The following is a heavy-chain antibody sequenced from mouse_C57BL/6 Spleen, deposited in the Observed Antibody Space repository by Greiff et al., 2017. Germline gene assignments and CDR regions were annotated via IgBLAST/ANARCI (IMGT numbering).Heavy chain of an antibody. V-gene: IGHV1-82*01. CDR2: IYPGDGDT. Sequence: VQLQQSGPELVKPGASVKISCKASGYAFSSSWMNWVKQRPGKGLEWIGRIYPGDGDTNYNGKFKGKATLTADKSSSHAYMQLSSLTSEDSAVYFCAGDDYYGSSPFDYWGQGTTLTVSS. D-gene: IGHD1-1*01. J-gene: IGHJ2*01. CDR3: AGDDYYGSSPFDY. CDR1: GYAFSSSW.